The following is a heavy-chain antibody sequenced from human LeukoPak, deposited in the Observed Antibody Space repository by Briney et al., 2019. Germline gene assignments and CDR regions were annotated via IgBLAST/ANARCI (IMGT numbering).Heavy chain of an antibody. Sequence: GGSLSLSCAASGFTFSSYAMHWVRQAPGKGLEWVAVISYDGSNKYYADSVKGRFTISRDNSKNTLYLQMNSLRAEDTAVYYCARNSGSYPGDDYWGQGTLVTVSS. V-gene: IGHV3-30-3*01. CDR3: ARNSGSYPGDDY. D-gene: IGHD1-26*01. J-gene: IGHJ4*02. CDR2: ISYDGSNK. CDR1: GFTFSSYA.